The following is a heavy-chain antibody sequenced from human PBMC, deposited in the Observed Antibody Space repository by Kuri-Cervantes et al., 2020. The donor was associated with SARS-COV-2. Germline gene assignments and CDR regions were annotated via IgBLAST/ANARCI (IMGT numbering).Heavy chain of an antibody. CDR1: GGSVSSGSHY. D-gene: IGHD3-10*01. J-gene: IGHJ4*02. CDR2: IYYSGST. V-gene: IGHV4-61*01. Sequence: GSLRLSCIVSGGSVSSGSHYWSWIRQPPGKGLEWIGYIYYSGSTKYNPSLKSRVTMSVDTSKNQFSLKLNSVTPADTAVYYCARTPDYYGSGTYCFDYWGQGTLVTVSS. CDR3: ARTPDYYGSGTYCFDY.